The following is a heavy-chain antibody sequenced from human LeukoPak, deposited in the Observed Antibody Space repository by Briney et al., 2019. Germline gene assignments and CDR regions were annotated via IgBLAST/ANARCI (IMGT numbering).Heavy chain of an antibody. J-gene: IGHJ3*02. D-gene: IGHD1-26*01. V-gene: IGHV3-33*01. Sequence: PGGSLRLSCEASGFTFSSYGMHWVRQAPGKGLEWVAVVWNDGTKKYYADSVKGRFTISRDNAKNTLYLQMNSLRVEDTAVYYCARGGSPPEALGDALDIWGQGTMVTVSS. CDR2: VWNDGTKK. CDR1: GFTFSSYG. CDR3: ARGGSPPEALGDALDI.